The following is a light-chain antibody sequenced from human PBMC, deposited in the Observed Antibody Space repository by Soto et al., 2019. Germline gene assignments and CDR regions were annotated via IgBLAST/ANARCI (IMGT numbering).Light chain of an antibody. CDR2: AAS. CDR3: QQYKEWPPLT. V-gene: IGKV3-15*01. Sequence: EILMTQSPGTLSASPGERVTLSCTPSQSICDNLSCYQQRPGQPPRLLIHAASTRATGVPARFSGSGSGTEFTLIISSLQSEDFAIYYCQQYKEWPPLTFGGGTKVDIK. CDR1: QSICDN. J-gene: IGKJ4*01.